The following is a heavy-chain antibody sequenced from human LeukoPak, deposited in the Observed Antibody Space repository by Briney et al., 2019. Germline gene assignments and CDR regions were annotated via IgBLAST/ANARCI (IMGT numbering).Heavy chain of an antibody. Sequence: RPGGSLRLSCAASGFTFDDYGMSWVRQAPGKGLEWVSGINWNGGSTGYADSVKGRFTISRDNAKNSLYLQMNSLRAEDTAVYYCARSSPDYDFWSAENYYYMDVWGKGTTVTVSS. CDR3: ARSSPDYDFWSAENYYYMDV. CDR1: GFTFDDYG. J-gene: IGHJ6*03. D-gene: IGHD3-3*01. V-gene: IGHV3-20*04. CDR2: INWNGGST.